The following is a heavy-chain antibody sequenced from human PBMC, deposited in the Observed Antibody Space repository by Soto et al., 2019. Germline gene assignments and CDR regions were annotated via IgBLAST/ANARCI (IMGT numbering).Heavy chain of an antibody. CDR3: ARPNSPYYGVDV. Sequence: PGESLKISCKVSVYSFNTYWIAWVRQKSGKGLEWMGIIYPADSDARYSPSFQGQVTFSVDKSITTAYLQWSSLKASDTAVYYCARPNSPYYGVDVWGQGTTVTVSS. V-gene: IGHV5-51*01. J-gene: IGHJ6*02. CDR1: VYSFNTYW. CDR2: IYPADSDA.